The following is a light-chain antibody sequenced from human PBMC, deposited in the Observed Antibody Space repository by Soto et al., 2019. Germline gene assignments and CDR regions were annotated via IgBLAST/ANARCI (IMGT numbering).Light chain of an antibody. CDR1: QGISNF. Sequence: DIQLTQSPSXLSASVGDRVTITCRASQGISNFLAWYQQRPGKAPKLLIFAASSLQSGVPSRFSGSGSGTEFTLTFTSLQPEDFATYCCQQFHSYPRTFGQGTKVDIK. CDR3: QQFHSYPRT. J-gene: IGKJ1*01. V-gene: IGKV1-9*01. CDR2: AAS.